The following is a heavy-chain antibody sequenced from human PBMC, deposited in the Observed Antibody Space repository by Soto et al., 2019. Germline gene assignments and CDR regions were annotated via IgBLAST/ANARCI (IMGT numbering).Heavy chain of an antibody. V-gene: IGHV1-8*01. D-gene: IGHD3-9*01. CDR3: ARGSFYDILTGYYSDNWFDP. J-gene: IGHJ5*02. Sequence: RPSVKVSCKASGYTFTSYDINWVRQATGQGLEWMGWMNPNSGNTGYAQKFQGRVTMTRNTSISTAYMELSSLRSEDTAVYYCARGSFYDILTGYYSDNWFDPWGQGTLVTVSS. CDR2: MNPNSGNT. CDR1: GYTFTSYD.